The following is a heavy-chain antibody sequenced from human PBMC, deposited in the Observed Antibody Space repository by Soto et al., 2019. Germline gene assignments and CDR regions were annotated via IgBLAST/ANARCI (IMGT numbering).Heavy chain of an antibody. CDR1: GYTFINYH. J-gene: IGHJ4*02. CDR3: AKSLRGEMATD. D-gene: IGHD5-12*01. Sequence: QVQLVQSGGEVKKPGASVTVSCKASGYTFINYHITWGRQAPGQGLEWMAWINSYNGMTDYAQRFQGRVTMTRDTTTRTAYMALRNLGSDDTAVYFCAKSLRGEMATDWGQGTLVTVSS. V-gene: IGHV1-18*01. CDR2: INSYNGMT.